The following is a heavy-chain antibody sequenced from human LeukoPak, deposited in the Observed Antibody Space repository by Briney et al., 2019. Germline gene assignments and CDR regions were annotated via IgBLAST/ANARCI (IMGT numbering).Heavy chain of an antibody. CDR1: GFSFSRFS. D-gene: IGHD6-19*01. V-gene: IGHV3-48*01. CDR3: ALAEAGSPFDY. CDR2: ISSSSSTI. Sequence: GGSLRLSCAASGFSFSRFSMNWVRQAPGKGLEWVSYISSSSSTIYYTDSVKGRLTISRDNAKNSLFLQMSSLRAEDTAVYYCALAEAGSPFDYWGQGTLVTVS. J-gene: IGHJ4*02.